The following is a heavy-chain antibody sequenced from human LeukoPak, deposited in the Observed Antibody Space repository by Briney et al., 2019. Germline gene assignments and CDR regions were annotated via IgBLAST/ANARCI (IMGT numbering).Heavy chain of an antibody. CDR1: GFTFSSYA. CDR2: ISYDGSNK. D-gene: IGHD3-10*01. CDR3: ARDRNTLVLFGY. V-gene: IGHV3-30-3*01. Sequence: GGSLRLSCAASGFTFSSYAMHWVRQAPGKGLEWVAVISYDGSNKYYADSVKGRFTISRDNSKNTLYLQMNSLRADDTAVYYCARDRNTLVLFGYWGQGTLVTVSS. J-gene: IGHJ4*02.